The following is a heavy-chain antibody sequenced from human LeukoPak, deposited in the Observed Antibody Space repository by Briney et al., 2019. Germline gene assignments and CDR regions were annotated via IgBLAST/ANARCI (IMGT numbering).Heavy chain of an antibody. CDR2: INHSGRT. CDR3: ARGGLRLRLGELSLFDY. CDR1: GGSFSGYY. D-gene: IGHD3-16*02. Sequence: PSETLSLTCAVYGGSFSGYYWSWIRQPPGKGLEWIGEINHSGRTNYNPSLKSRVTISVDTSKKQLSLKLTSVTAADTAVYYCARGGLRLRLGELSLFDYWGQGTLVTVSS. V-gene: IGHV4-34*01. J-gene: IGHJ4*02.